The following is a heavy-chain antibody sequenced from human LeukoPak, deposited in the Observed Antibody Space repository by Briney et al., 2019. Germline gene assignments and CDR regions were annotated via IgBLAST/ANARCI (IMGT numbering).Heavy chain of an antibody. Sequence: SQTLSLTCTVSGGSISSGSYYWSWIRQPAGKGLEWIGRIYTSGSTNYNPSLKSRVTISVDTSKNQFSLKLSSVTAADTAVYYCARGNSPFDYWGQGTLVTVSS. CDR2: IYTSGST. D-gene: IGHD2-21*01. CDR1: GGSISSGSYY. V-gene: IGHV4-61*02. CDR3: ARGNSPFDY. J-gene: IGHJ4*02.